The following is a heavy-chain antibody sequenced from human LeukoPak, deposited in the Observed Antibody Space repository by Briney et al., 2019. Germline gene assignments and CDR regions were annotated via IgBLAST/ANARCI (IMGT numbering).Heavy chain of an antibody. J-gene: IGHJ4*02. CDR1: GGSISSYY. D-gene: IGHD6-13*01. Sequence: SETLSLTCTVSGGSISSYYWSWIRQPPGKGLEWIGYIYYSGSTNYNPSLKSRVTISVDTSKNQFSLKLSSVTAADTAVYYCARDTRLDSSSWYTGSWGQGTLVTVSS. CDR2: IYYSGST. CDR3: ARDTRLDSSSWYTGS. V-gene: IGHV4-59*01.